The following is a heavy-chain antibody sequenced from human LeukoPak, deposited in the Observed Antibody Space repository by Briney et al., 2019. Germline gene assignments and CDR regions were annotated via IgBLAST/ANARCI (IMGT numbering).Heavy chain of an antibody. Sequence: GGSLKLSCAASGFTFSDYEMNWVRQAPGKGLEWVSYISDSGSTKYYADSVKGRFTISRDNAKNSVYLQMKSLRAEDTAVYYCVREGYYDSSGYLGVFDYWGQGTLVTVSS. CDR1: GFTFSDYE. D-gene: IGHD3-22*01. V-gene: IGHV3-48*03. CDR2: ISDSGSTK. CDR3: VREGYYDSSGYLGVFDY. J-gene: IGHJ4*02.